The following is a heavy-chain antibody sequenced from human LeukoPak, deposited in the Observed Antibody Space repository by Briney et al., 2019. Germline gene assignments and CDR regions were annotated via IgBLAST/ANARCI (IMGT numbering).Heavy chain of an antibody. D-gene: IGHD6-6*01. CDR2: IYHSGKT. J-gene: IGHJ6*03. CDR3: ARDWGVTGRPGYMDV. Sequence: SETLALTCTVSGGSISPYYWSWIRQSLGKGLEWIGYIYHSGKTYYNPSLKSRITISVDTSKNQFSLKVTSVTAADTAVYYCARDWGVTGRPGYMDVWGKGTTVTVSS. CDR1: GGSISPYY. V-gene: IGHV4-59*01.